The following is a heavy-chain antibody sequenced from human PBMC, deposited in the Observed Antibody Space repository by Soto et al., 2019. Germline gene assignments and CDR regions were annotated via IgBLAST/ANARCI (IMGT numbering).Heavy chain of an antibody. D-gene: IGHD3-22*01. CDR1: GFTFSSYA. CDR2: ISGGGSTI. V-gene: IGHV3-23*01. Sequence: GGSLRLSCAASGFTFSSYAVSWVRRAPGKGPEWISSISGGGSTIYYADSVKGRFTISRDNSKNTLYLQMSSLRAEDTAVYYCAKVFYYYDSSGYYYFDYWGQGTLVTVSS. CDR3: AKVFYYYDSSGYYYFDY. J-gene: IGHJ4*02.